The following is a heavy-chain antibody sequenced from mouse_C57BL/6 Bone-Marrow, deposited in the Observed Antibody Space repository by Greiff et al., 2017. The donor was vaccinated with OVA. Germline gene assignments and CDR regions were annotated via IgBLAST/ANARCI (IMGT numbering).Heavy chain of an antibody. CDR3: TTHGPYAMDY. Sequence: EVQLQQSGAELVRPGASVKLSCTASGFNIKDDYMHWVKQRPEQGLEWIGWIDPENGDTEYASKFQGKATITADTSSNTAYLQLSSLTSEDTAVYYCTTHGPYAMDYWGQGTAVTVSS. CDR1: GFNIKDDY. V-gene: IGHV14-4*01. CDR2: IDPENGDT. J-gene: IGHJ4*01.